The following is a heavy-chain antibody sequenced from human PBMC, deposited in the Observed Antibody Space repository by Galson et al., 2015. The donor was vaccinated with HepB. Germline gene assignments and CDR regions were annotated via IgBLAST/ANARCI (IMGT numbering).Heavy chain of an antibody. V-gene: IGHV2-70*01. D-gene: IGHD3-22*01. CDR3: ARNRDSSGYYHDAFDI. CDR1: GFSLSTSGMC. J-gene: IGHJ3*02. CDR2: IDWDDDK. Sequence: PALVKPTQTLTLTCTFSGFSLSTSGMCVSWIRQPPGKALEWLALIDWDDDKYYSTSLKTRPTISKDTSKNQVVLTMTNMDPVDTATYYCARNRDSSGYYHDAFDIWGQGTMVTVSS.